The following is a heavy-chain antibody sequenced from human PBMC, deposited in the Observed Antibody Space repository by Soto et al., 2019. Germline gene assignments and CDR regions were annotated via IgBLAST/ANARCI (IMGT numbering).Heavy chain of an antibody. CDR3: ARGILRYFDWLFSGFEP. CDR2: INHSGST. V-gene: IGHV4-34*01. J-gene: IGHJ5*02. Sequence: SETLSLTCAVYGGAFSGYYWSWIRPPPGKGLEWIGEINHSGSTNYNPSLKSRVTISVDTSKNQFSLKLSSVTAADTAVYYCARGILRYFDWLFSGFEPWGQGTLVTVSS. CDR1: GGAFSGYY. D-gene: IGHD3-9*01.